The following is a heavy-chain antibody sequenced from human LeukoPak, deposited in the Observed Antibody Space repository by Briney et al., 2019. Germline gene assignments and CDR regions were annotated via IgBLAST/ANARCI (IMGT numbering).Heavy chain of an antibody. Sequence: SETLSLTCAVYGGSFSGYYWSCLRQPPGKGLEWIGEINHTGGTNYNPSLKSRVTISVDTSKNQFSLKLSSVTAADTAVYYCARSGGYFDLWGRGTLVTVSS. D-gene: IGHD3-10*01. J-gene: IGHJ2*01. CDR1: GGSFSGYY. CDR3: ARSGGYFDL. CDR2: INHTGGT. V-gene: IGHV4-34*01.